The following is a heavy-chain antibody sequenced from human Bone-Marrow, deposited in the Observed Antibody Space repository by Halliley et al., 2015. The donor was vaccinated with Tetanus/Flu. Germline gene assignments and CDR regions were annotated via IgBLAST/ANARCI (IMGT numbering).Heavy chain of an antibody. D-gene: IGHD3-10*01. CDR3: ARAGSSYHYYGMDV. J-gene: IGHJ6*02. CDR2: IGTAADT. Sequence: WVSSIGTAADTYYLGSVKGRFTISRENAKNSLYLQMNSLRAEDTAVYYCARAGSSYHYYGMDVWGQGTTVTVSS. V-gene: IGHV3-13*01.